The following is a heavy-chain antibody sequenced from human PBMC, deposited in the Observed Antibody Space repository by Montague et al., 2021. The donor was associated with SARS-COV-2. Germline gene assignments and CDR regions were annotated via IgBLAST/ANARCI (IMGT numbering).Heavy chain of an antibody. CDR2: RLKKYN. J-gene: IGHJ4*02. CDR3: ARTSASSDY. Sequence: RLKKYNDYAVSVKIRITINPDTSKNQISLQLNSVTPEDTAVYYCARTSASSDYWGQGTLVTVSS. V-gene: IGHV6-1*01. D-gene: IGHD1-26*01.